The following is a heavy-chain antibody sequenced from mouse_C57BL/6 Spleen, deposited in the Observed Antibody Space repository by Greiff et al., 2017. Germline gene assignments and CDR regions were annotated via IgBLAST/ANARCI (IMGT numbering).Heavy chain of an antibody. CDR1: GYTFTSYW. CDR2: IYPGSGST. V-gene: IGHV1-55*01. CDR3: ARRGVYYDYDGFAY. D-gene: IGHD2-4*01. J-gene: IGHJ3*01. Sequence: QVQLQQPGAELVKPGASVKMSCKASGYTFTSYWITWVKQRPGQGLEWIGDIYPGSGSTNYNEKFKSKATLTVDTSSSTAYMQLSSLTSEDSAVYDCARRGVYYDYDGFAYWGQGTLVTVSA.